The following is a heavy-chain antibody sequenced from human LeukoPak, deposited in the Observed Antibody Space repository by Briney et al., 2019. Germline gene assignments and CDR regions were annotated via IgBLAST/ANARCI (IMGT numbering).Heavy chain of an antibody. Sequence: GESLKISCKASGYTFTNYWIGWVRQMPGKGLEWMGIIYPDDSDTKHSPSFQGQVTISVDESISTAYLQWSSLKASDTAIYYCARHEVGGDSSSGYEYYYYMDVWGKGTAVTVSS. CDR2: IYPDDSDT. CDR3: ARHEVGGDSSSGYEYYYYMDV. D-gene: IGHD3-3*01. CDR1: GYTFTNYW. J-gene: IGHJ6*03. V-gene: IGHV5-51*01.